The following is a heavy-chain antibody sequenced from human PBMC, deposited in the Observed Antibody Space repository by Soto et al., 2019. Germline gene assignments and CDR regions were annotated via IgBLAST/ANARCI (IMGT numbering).Heavy chain of an antibody. CDR2: VYCSGST. D-gene: IGHD4-4*01. CDR1: GASVNSGSYY. Sequence: PSETLSLTCTVSGASVNSGSYYWSWIRQPPGKGLEWIGYVYCSGSTHYIPSLKSRVTISLDTSKNQFSLKLSSVTAADTAVYYCARESEMTTTRGGFDYWGQGTLVTVSS. CDR3: ARESEMTTTRGGFDY. J-gene: IGHJ4*02. V-gene: IGHV4-61*01.